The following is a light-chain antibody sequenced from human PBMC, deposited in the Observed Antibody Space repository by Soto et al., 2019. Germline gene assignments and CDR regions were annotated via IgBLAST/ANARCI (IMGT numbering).Light chain of an antibody. J-gene: IGKJ1*01. CDR1: QSISGA. V-gene: IGKV3-15*01. Sequence: EIVLTQSPATLSLSPGGRATLSCRASQSISGALAWYQQKPGQAPRLLIHGASTRATGFPARFSGSGSGTDCTLTISSLQSEDFAVYYCQQYNNWPWTLGQGTKVDIK. CDR3: QQYNNWPWT. CDR2: GAS.